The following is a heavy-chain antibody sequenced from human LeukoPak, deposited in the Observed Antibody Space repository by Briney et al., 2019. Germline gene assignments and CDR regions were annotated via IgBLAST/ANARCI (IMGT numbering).Heavy chain of an antibody. CDR2: IYYGAST. CDR1: GGSLRSGSSD. V-gene: IGHV4-39*07. J-gene: IGHJ4*02. CDR3: ARINYGDY. Sequence: SGTLSLTCTLSGGSLRSGSSDSGSIRPPPGEGLEWVGTIYYGASTSYNPSLKRPVTISVDTSKYQLSLRLSSVTAADMAVYYCARINYGDYWGQGTLVTVSS.